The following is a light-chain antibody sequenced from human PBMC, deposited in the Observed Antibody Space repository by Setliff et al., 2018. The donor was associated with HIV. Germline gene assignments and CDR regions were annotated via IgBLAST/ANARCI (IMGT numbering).Light chain of an antibody. V-gene: IGLV3-21*01. CDR1: NIGSKS. J-gene: IGLJ1*01. CDR2: NDR. CDR3: QVWHSSSDHYV. Sequence: SYELTQPPSVSVAPGKTARITCGAYNIGSKSVHWYQQKPGQAPRLVIYNDRDRPSGIPERFSGYNSGNTATLTISRVEAGDEADYYCQVWHSSSDHYVFGSGTKVTVL.